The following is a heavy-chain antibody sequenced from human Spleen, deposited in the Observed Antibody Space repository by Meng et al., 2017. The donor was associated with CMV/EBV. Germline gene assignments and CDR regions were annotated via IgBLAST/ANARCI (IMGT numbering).Heavy chain of an antibody. Sequence: SGGSISSGGYYWSWIRQHPGKGLEWLGYIYYNGRSTYYNPSLKSRLIISVDTSKNQFSLKLSSVTAADTAVYYCAREHIIATGTASDYWGQGTLVTAPQ. CDR1: GGSISSGGYY. CDR3: AREHIIATGTASDY. D-gene: IGHD6-13*01. CDR2: IYYNGRST. V-gene: IGHV4-31*02. J-gene: IGHJ4*02.